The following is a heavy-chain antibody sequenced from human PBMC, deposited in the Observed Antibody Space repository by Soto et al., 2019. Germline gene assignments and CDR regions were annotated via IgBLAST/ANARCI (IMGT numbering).Heavy chain of an antibody. D-gene: IGHD3-3*01. CDR3: TSDTRGLRDS. J-gene: IGHJ5*02. V-gene: IGHV3-23*01. CDR2: ISPGGSST. CDR1: GFSFSTYA. Sequence: PGGSLRLSCAASGFSFSTYAMGWVRQAPGKGLQWVSGISPGGSSTNYADPVKDRFTISRDNAEDTLYLQMNILRAEDTAVYYCTSDTRGLRDSWGQGSLVTVSS.